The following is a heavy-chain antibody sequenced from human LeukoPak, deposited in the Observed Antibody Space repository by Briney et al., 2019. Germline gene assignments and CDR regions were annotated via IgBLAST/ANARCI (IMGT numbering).Heavy chain of an antibody. CDR1: GFTFSSYA. J-gene: IGHJ4*02. D-gene: IGHD1-26*01. CDR3: AKVIIVGPTVRGFDY. CDR2: INGRGGST. Sequence: GGSLRLSCAASGFTFSSYAMSWGRQAPGKGLEWVSAINGRGGSTYYADSVKGRFTISRDNSKNTLYLQMNSLRAEDTAVYYCAKVIIVGPTVRGFDYWGQGTLVTVSS. V-gene: IGHV3-23*01.